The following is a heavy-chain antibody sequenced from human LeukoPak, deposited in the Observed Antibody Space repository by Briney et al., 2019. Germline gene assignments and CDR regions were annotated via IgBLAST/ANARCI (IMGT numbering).Heavy chain of an antibody. CDR2: IYHSGST. D-gene: IGHD6-13*01. CDR3: ARARIAAAGTAYYYYYYMDV. CDR1: GGSISSSNW. J-gene: IGHJ6*03. V-gene: IGHV4-4*02. Sequence: TSGTLSLTCAVSGGSISSSNWWSWVRQPPGKGLEWIGEIYHSGSTNYNPSLKSRVTISVDTSKNQFSLKLSSVTAADTAVYYCARARIAAAGTAYYYYYYMDVWGKGTTVTVSS.